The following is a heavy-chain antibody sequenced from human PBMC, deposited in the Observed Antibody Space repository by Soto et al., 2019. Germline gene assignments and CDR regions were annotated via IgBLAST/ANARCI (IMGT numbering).Heavy chain of an antibody. D-gene: IGHD4-4*01. CDR1: GFTFSSYE. V-gene: IGHV3-48*03. J-gene: IGHJ4*02. CDR2: ISSSGSTI. Sequence: GGSLRLSCAASGFTFSSYEMNWVRQAPGKGLEWVSYISSSGSTIYYADSVKGRFTISRDNAKNALYLQMNSLRAEDTAVYYGARVGGDYSNYDDYWGQGTLVTVSS. CDR3: ARVGGDYSNYDDY.